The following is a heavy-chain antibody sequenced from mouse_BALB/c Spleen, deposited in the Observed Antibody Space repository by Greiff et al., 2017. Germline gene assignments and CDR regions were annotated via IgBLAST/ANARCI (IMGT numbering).Heavy chain of an antibody. Sequence: QVQLQQSGAELVRPGTSVKVSCKASGYAFTNYLIEWVKQRPGQGLEWIGVINPGSGGTNYNEKFKGKATLTADKSSSTAYMQLSSLTSDDSAVYFCARSPHQFITTAGFDVWGAGTTVTVSS. J-gene: IGHJ1*01. CDR1: GYAFTNYL. V-gene: IGHV1-54*01. CDR2: INPGSGGT. CDR3: ARSPHQFITTAGFDV. D-gene: IGHD1-2*01.